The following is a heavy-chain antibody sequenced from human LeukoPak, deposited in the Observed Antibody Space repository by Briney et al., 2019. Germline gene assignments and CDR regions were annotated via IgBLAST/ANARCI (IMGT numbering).Heavy chain of an antibody. CDR2: INHSGST. Sequence: SETLSLTCAVYGGSFSVYYWSWIRQPPGKGLEWIGEINHSGSTNYNPSLKSRVTISVDTSKNQFSLKLSSVTAADTAVYYCARREADYGDYFWGQGTLVTVSS. CDR1: GGSFSVYY. J-gene: IGHJ4*02. CDR3: ARREADYGDYF. V-gene: IGHV4-34*01. D-gene: IGHD4-17*01.